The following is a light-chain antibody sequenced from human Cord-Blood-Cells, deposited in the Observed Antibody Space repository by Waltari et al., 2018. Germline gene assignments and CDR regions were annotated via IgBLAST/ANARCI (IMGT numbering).Light chain of an antibody. CDR3: QQFDSNPYT. J-gene: IGKJ3*01. Sequence: AMQLAQSSSLLSGSGGDRVTITCRARQGISSSLAWYQQKPGKAPKLLIYAASRLESGVPSRFSGSGSGTDFTLTISSLQPEDFATYYCQQFDSNPYTFGPGTKLDIK. CDR2: AAS. V-gene: IGKV1-13*02. CDR1: QGISSS.